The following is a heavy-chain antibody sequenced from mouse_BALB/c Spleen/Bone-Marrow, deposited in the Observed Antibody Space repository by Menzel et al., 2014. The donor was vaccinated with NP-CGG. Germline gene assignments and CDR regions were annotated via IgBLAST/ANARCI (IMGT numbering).Heavy chain of an antibody. CDR1: GYTFSNYW. V-gene: IGHV1-5*01. CDR2: IYPGNSDT. CDR3: TTLARNKFDY. J-gene: IGHJ2*01. D-gene: IGHD3-1*01. Sequence: EVQLQQSGTVLARPGAAVKMSCKASGYTFSNYWMHWVKQRPGQGLEWIGTIYPGNSDTTYNQKFKGEATLTAVTSTSTAYMELSSLTNEDSAVYYCTTLARNKFDYWGQGTTLTVSS.